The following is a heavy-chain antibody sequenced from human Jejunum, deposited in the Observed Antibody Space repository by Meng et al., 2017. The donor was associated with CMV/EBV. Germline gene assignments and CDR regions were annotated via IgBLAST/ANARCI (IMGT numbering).Heavy chain of an antibody. CDR2: ISSRSSYT. CDR3: ARWGPGCYADY. CDR1: GFTFSDHY. J-gene: IGHJ4*02. D-gene: IGHD2-2*01. Sequence: QVQLVESGGGLVKPGGSLRLSCAASGFTFSDHYMTWIRQAPGKGLEWVSYISSRSSYTNHADAVKGRFTISRDNAKNSLYLQMDSLRVEDTAVYYCARWGPGCYADYWGQGTLVTVSS. V-gene: IGHV3-11*05.